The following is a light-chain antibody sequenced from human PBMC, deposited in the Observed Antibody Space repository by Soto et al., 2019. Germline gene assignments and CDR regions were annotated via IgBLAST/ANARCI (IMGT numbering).Light chain of an antibody. CDR2: DAS. J-gene: IGKJ1*01. CDR1: QSISSW. V-gene: IGKV1-5*01. CDR3: QQYNSYRGT. Sequence: DIQMTQSPSTLSASVGDRVTITCRASQSISSWWAWYQQKPGKAPKLLIYDASSLESGVPSRFSGSGSGTEFTLAISSLQPDDFATYCCQQYNSYRGTFGQGTKVEIK.